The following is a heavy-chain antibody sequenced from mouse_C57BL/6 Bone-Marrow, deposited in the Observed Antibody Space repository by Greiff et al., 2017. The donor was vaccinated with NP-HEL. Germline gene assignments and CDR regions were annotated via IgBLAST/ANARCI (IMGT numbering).Heavy chain of an antibody. D-gene: IGHD1-1*01. CDR1: GFSFNTYA. J-gene: IGHJ1*03. V-gene: IGHV10-1*01. CDR3: VRQRHYYGSSYWYFDV. CDR2: IRSKSNNYAT. Sequence: VQLKESGGGLVQPKGSLKLSCAASGFSFNTYAMNWVRQAPGKGLEWVARIRSKSNNYATYYADSVKDRFTISRDDSESMLYLQMNNLKTEDTAMYYCVRQRHYYGSSYWYFDVWGTGTTVTVSS.